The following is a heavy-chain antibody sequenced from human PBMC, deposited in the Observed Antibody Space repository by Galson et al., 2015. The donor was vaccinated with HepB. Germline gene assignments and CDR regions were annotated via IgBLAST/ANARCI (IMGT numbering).Heavy chain of an antibody. CDR1: GFTFSSYS. D-gene: IGHD1-14*01. V-gene: IGHV3-21*01. CDR2: ISSSSSYI. J-gene: IGHJ6*02. Sequence: SLRLSCAASGFTFSSYSMNWVRQAPGKGLEWVSSISSSSSYIYYADSVRGRFTISRDNAKNSLYLQMNSLRAEDTAVYYCARDYGGLLTAALYYYYGMDVWGQETTVTVSS. CDR3: ARDYGGLLTAALYYYYGMDV.